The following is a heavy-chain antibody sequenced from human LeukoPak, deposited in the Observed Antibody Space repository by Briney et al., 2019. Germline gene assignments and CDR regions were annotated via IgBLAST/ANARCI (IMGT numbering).Heavy chain of an antibody. V-gene: IGHV3-20*04. Sequence: PGGSLRLSCAASGFTFSSYEMNWVRQAPGKGLEWVSGINWNGGSTGYADSVKGRFTISRDNAKNSLYLQMNSLRAEDTAVYYCARDQGDHDIWGQGTMVTVSS. D-gene: IGHD1-26*01. J-gene: IGHJ3*02. CDR2: INWNGGST. CDR1: GFTFSSYE. CDR3: ARDQGDHDI.